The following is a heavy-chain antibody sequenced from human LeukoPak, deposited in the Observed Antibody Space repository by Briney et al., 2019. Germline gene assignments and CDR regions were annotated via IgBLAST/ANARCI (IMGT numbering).Heavy chain of an antibody. V-gene: IGHV3-23*01. J-gene: IGHJ5*02. CDR1: GFTLSSYA. Sequence: GGSLRLSCVASGFTLSSYAMSWVRQAPGKGFEWVSTISGSGLSTYYADSVKGRFTISRDNSNNTLYLQMNSLRVEDTAVYYCAKSRVAVAAPRNWFDPWGQGTLVTVSS. CDR2: ISGSGLST. CDR3: AKSRVAVAAPRNWFDP. D-gene: IGHD6-19*01.